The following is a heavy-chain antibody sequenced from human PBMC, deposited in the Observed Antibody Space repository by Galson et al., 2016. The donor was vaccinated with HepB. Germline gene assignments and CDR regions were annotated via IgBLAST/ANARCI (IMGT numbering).Heavy chain of an antibody. CDR2: ISYDGRNE. Sequence: SLRLSCAASGFTFSRYAMHWVRQAPGKGLEWLAVISYDGRNEFYPDSVKGRFTISRDNSKTTLYLQMNSLRAVDTAVYYCARDPSFYCAGTRCSVNFDNWGQGTLLTVSS. CDR3: ARDPSFYCAGTRCSVNFDN. CDR1: GFTFSRYA. D-gene: IGHD2-21*01. V-gene: IGHV3-30*04. J-gene: IGHJ4*02.